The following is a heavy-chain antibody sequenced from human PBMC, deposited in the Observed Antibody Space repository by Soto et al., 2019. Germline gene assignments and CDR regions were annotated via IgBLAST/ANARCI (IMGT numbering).Heavy chain of an antibody. V-gene: IGHV3-9*01. CDR3: VRSKGGYSYGTPFDY. CDR1: GFTFDDYA. D-gene: IGHD5-18*01. Sequence: EVKLEESGGALVQPGRTLRLSCAASGFTFDDYAMHWVRQVLGKGLEWVSSISWNSGNIGYADSVKGRFTTSRDNAKNSRYLQMNSLRPEDTAVYYCVRSKGGYSYGTPFDYWGQVTLLTVAS. CDR2: ISWNSGNI. J-gene: IGHJ4*02.